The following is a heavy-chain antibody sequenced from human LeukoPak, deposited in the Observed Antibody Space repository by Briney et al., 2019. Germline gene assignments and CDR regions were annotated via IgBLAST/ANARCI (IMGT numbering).Heavy chain of an antibody. CDR3: AKLDYYDTR. CDR1: AFTFSSYA. Sequence: GGSLRLSCAASAFTFSSYAMSWVRQAPGKGLEWVSSITGSSASAYYADSVKGRFTIYRDNSKNTLYLQMNSVSAEDTALYFCAKLDYYDTRWGRGTLVTVSS. D-gene: IGHD3-22*01. J-gene: IGHJ4*02. CDR2: ITGSSASA. V-gene: IGHV3-23*01.